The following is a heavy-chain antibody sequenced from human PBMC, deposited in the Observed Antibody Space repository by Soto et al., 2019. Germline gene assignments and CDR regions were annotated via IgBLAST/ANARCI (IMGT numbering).Heavy chain of an antibody. J-gene: IGHJ6*02. CDR3: ARGSPYDYDLGPPDYGMGV. Sequence: PSETLSLTCTVSGGSISSGGYYWSWIRQHPGKGLEWIGYIYYSGSTYYNPSLKSRVTISVDTSKNQFSLKLSSVTAADTAVYYCARGSPYDYDLGPPDYGMGVWGQGTTVTVSS. CDR1: GGSISSGGYY. V-gene: IGHV4-31*03. D-gene: IGHD3-16*01. CDR2: IYYSGST.